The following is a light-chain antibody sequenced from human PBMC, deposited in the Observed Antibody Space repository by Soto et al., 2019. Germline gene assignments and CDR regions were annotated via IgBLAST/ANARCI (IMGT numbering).Light chain of an antibody. CDR3: QQYETFSGK. V-gene: IGKV1-13*02. Sequence: GDRVTITCRASQAISSALVWYQQKPGKAPQLLIYGASTLESGVPSRFSGSGYGTDFTLTIASLQPDDFATYYCQQYETFSGKFGPGTKVDIK. CDR2: GAS. CDR1: QAISSA. J-gene: IGKJ1*01.